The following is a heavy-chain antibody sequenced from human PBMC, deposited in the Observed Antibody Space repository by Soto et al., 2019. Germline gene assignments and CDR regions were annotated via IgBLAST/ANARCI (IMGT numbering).Heavy chain of an antibody. CDR3: ARHASTFFCVFIVYYPSHCIHV. V-gene: IGHV5-51*01. Sequence: PGESLKISSKASGYSFSTYWIGWVRQMPGKGLEWMGIIYPGDSDTKYSPSLQGQVTISADTSIGTAYLQWTSLKASDPAMYYCARHASTFFCVFIVYYPSHCIHVSGPGTTVTLSS. CDR2: IYPGDSDT. CDR1: GYSFSTYW. J-gene: IGHJ6*02. D-gene: IGHD3-3*01.